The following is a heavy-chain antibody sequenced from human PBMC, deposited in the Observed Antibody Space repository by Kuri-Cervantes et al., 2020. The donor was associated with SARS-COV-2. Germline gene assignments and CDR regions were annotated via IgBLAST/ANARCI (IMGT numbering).Heavy chain of an antibody. Sequence: ASVKVSCKASGYTFSGYYVHWVRQAPGQGLEWMGWINPNSGGTNYAQKFQGRVTMTRDTSTSTAHMELRRLRSDDTAVYYCARDWSRDGYNSFDYWGQGTLVTVSS. CDR3: ARDWSRDGYNSFDY. V-gene: IGHV1-2*02. D-gene: IGHD5-24*01. CDR1: GYTFSGYY. CDR2: INPNSGGT. J-gene: IGHJ4*02.